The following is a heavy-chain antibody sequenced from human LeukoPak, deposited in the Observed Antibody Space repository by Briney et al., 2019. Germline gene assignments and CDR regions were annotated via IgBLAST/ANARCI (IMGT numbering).Heavy chain of an antibody. CDR3: ARGPSGYHNT. CDR2: ISSSGSTI. Sequence: GGSLRLSCTVSGFTVSTNSRSWIRQAPGKGLEWVSYISSSGSTIYYADSVKGRFTISRDNAKNSLYLQMNSLRVEDTAVYYCARGPSGYHNTGGQGTLVTVSS. J-gene: IGHJ4*02. D-gene: IGHD5-12*01. V-gene: IGHV3-11*04. CDR1: GFTVSTNS.